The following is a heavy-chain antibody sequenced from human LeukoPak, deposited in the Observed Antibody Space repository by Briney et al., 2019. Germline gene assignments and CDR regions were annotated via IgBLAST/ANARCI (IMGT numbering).Heavy chain of an antibody. CDR3: AKDYDSSGYYSVFDY. CDR2: VNRDGSET. J-gene: IGHJ4*02. CDR1: GFALSSHW. Sequence: GGSLRLSCAASGFALSSHWMTWIRQVPGRGPEWVANVNRDGSETYYLDSVKGRFTISKGNAKNSLYLQMNSLRAEDTAVYYCAKDYDSSGYYSVFDYWGQGTLVTVSS. D-gene: IGHD3-22*01. V-gene: IGHV3-7*03.